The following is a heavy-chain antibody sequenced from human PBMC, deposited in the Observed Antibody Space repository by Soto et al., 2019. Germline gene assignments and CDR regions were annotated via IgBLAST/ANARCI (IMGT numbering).Heavy chain of an antibody. CDR2: SIPTFGTT. CDR3: ARGINDYSDGTGPSWDDAFDI. Sequence: QVQLVQSGAEVKRPGSSVKVSCKTSGGLLSSYAISWVRQAPGQGLEWMGGSIPTFGTTVYSQNFQGRVSITADRSTGTADLELRGLRSQDTAVYYCARGINDYSDGTGPSWDDAFDIWGQWTMVTVSS. CDR1: GGLLSSYA. J-gene: IGHJ3*02. V-gene: IGHV1-69*06. D-gene: IGHD1-1*01.